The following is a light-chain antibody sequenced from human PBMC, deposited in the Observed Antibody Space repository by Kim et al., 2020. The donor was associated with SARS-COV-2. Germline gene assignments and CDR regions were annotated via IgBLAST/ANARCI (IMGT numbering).Light chain of an antibody. V-gene: IGKV2-24*01. CDR3: MQSTQFPYN. CDR2: KIS. Sequence: PASISCNSSQCLVHSDGNTYLSWLQQRPGQPPRLLIYKISKRFSGVPDRFSGSGAGTDFTLRISRVEAEDVGVYYCMQSTQFPYNFGQGTKLEI. CDR1: QCLVHSDGNTY. J-gene: IGKJ2*01.